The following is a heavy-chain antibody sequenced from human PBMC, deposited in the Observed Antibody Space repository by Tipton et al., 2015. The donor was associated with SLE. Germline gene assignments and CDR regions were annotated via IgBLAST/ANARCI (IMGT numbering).Heavy chain of an antibody. D-gene: IGHD3-22*01. V-gene: IGHV1-18*01. J-gene: IGHJ4*02. CDR2: ISDYSGHT. CDR1: GYGFANYG. CDR3: ARDDSSGYQVLVDY. Sequence: QVQLVQSGPEVKKPGASVRVSCKTSGYGFANYGISWMRQAPGQGLEWMGWISDYSGHTKYAQKFQDRVTMTTDTSTTTAYMELRSLRSDDTAVYYCARDDSSGYQVLVDYWGQGTLVTVSS.